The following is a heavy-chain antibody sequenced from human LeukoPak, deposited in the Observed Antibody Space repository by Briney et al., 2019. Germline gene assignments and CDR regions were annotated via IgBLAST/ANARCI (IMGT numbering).Heavy chain of an antibody. J-gene: IGHJ4*02. CDR2: IYYSGST. V-gene: IGHV4-30-4*08. Sequence: SETLSLTCTVSGGSISSGDYYWRWIRQPPGTGLEWLGYIYYSGSTYYNPSLKSRVTISVDTSKNQFSLKLSSVTAADTAVYYCARALRIAVAGNADPFDYWGQGTLVTVSS. CDR3: ARALRIAVAGNADPFDY. CDR1: GGSISSGDYY. D-gene: IGHD6-19*01.